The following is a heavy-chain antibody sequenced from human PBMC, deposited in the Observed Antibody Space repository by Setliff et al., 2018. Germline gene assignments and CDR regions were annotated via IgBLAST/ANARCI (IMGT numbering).Heavy chain of an antibody. CDR1: GFTFGAYT. CDR2: VDQGANT. D-gene: IGHD2-8*01. J-gene: IGHJ4*02. CDR3: AKDRVPDGKWDFDS. V-gene: IGHV3-23*01. Sequence: GGSLRLSCVASGFTFGAYTLTWVRQAPGKGLEFVSGVDQGANTYYGDSVKGRFTISRDNSQNTVYLQMTNLRVEDTAIYYCAKDRVPDGKWDFDSSGPGTQVTVSS.